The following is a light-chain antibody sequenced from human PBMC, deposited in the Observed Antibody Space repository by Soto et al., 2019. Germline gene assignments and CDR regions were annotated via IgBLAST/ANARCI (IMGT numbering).Light chain of an antibody. CDR1: QSVSSK. Sequence: EIEMTQSPATLSVSPGERATLSCRASQSVSSKIAWYQQKPGQAPRLLIYGASTRATGIPATFSGSGSGTVFTLTISSLQSEDFSVYYRQLYYSWPTSTFGQGPKVEIK. CDR2: GAS. V-gene: IGKV3-15*01. CDR3: QLYYSWPTST. J-gene: IGKJ1*01.